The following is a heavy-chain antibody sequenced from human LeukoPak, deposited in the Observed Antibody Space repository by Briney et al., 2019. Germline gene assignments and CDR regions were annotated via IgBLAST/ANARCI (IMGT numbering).Heavy chain of an antibody. CDR1: GGSISSCY. CDR3: ARGSSSSRRDWYFDL. Sequence: SETLSLTCTVSGGSISSCYWSWIRQPPGKGLEWIGYIYYSGSTNYNPSLKSRVTISVDTSKNQFSLKLSSVTAADTAVYYCARGSSSSRRDWYFDLWGHGTLVTVSS. J-gene: IGHJ2*01. CDR2: IYYSGST. V-gene: IGHV4-59*01. D-gene: IGHD6-6*01.